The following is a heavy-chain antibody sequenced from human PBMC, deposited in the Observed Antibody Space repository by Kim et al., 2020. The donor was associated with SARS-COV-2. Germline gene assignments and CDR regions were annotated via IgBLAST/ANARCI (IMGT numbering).Heavy chain of an antibody. Sequence: SETLSLTCAVSGGSISSSNWWSWVRQPPGKGLEWIGEIYHSGSTNYNPSLKSRVTISVDKSKNQFSLKLSSVTAADTAVYYCARVNSYYDFWSGYLAGWGSSNWFDPWGQGTLVTVSS. CDR2: IYHSGST. V-gene: IGHV4-4*02. CDR1: GGSISSSNW. J-gene: IGHJ5*02. D-gene: IGHD3-3*01. CDR3: ARVNSYYDFWSGYLAGWGSSNWFDP.